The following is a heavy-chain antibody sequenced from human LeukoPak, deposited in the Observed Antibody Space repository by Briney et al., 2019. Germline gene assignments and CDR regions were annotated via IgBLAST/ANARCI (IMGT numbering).Heavy chain of an antibody. CDR2: INHSGST. J-gene: IGHJ3*02. CDR3: ARGRSRYNRDAFDI. V-gene: IGHV4-34*01. D-gene: IGHD1-14*01. Sequence: SETLSLTCAVYGGSFSGYYWSWIRQPPGKGLEWIGEINHSGSTNYNPSLKSRVTISVDTSKNQFSLKLSSVTAADTAVYYCARGRSRYNRDAFDIWGQGTMVTVSS. CDR1: GGSFSGYY.